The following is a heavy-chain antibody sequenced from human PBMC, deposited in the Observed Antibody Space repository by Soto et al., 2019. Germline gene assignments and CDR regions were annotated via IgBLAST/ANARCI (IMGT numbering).Heavy chain of an antibody. CDR3: AKHWVKGDCSSTSCYSAYFDY. CDR2: ISGSGGST. J-gene: IGHJ4*02. CDR1: GFTFSSYA. D-gene: IGHD2-2*01. Sequence: EVQLLESGGGLVQPGGSLRLSCAASGFTFSSYAMSWVRQAPGKGLEWVSAISGSGGSTYYADSVKGRFTISRDNSKNALYLQMNSLRAEDTAVYYCAKHWVKGDCSSTSCYSAYFDYWGQGTLVTVSS. V-gene: IGHV3-23*01.